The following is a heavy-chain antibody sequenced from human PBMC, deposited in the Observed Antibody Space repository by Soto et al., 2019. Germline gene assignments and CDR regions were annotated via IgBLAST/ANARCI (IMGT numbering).Heavy chain of an antibody. CDR1: GYTFSNFW. D-gene: IGHD6-13*01. Sequence: GESLKISCQCSGYTFSNFWIAWVRQLPGKGLEYMGIIYPGDSETRYSPSFHGKVTISADRSIGTAYLQWGRLEASYSAFYFCARSPRSSPYFDYWGQGALVTVSS. V-gene: IGHV5-51*01. CDR2: IYPGDSET. CDR3: ARSPRSSPYFDY. J-gene: IGHJ4*02.